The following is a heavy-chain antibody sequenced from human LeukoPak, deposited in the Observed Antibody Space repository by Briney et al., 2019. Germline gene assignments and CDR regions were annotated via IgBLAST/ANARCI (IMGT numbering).Heavy chain of an antibody. CDR1: GFTFDDYA. Sequence: GGSLRLSCAASGFTFDDYAMHWVRQAPGKGLEWVSLISWDGGSTYYADSVKGRFTISRDNSKNSLYLQMNSLRAEDTALYYCAKEIKYCSSTSCYTGDAFDIWGQGTMVTVSS. J-gene: IGHJ3*02. CDR2: ISWDGGST. V-gene: IGHV3-43D*03. D-gene: IGHD2-2*02. CDR3: AKEIKYCSSTSCYTGDAFDI.